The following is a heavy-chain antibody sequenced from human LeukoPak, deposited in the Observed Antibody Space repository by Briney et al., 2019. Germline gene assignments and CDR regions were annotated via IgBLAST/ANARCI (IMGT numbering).Heavy chain of an antibody. V-gene: IGHV4-34*01. D-gene: IGHD4-17*01. CDR3: ARVRIGDSDAFDI. J-gene: IGHJ3*02. CDR2: INHSGST. CDR1: GGSFSGYY. Sequence: SETLSLTCAVYGGSFSGYYWSWIRQPPGKGLEWIGEINHSGSTNYNPSLKSRVAMSIDSSTKQFSLKLSSVTAADTAVYYCARVRIGDSDAFDIWGPGTRVTVSS.